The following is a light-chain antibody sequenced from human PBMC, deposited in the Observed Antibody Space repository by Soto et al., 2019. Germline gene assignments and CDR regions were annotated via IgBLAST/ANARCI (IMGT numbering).Light chain of an antibody. J-gene: IGKJ2*01. CDR1: QSVSSN. V-gene: IGKV3-15*01. CDR3: QHYNNWHALYT. Sequence: EIVMTQSQATLSVSPGERATLSCRASQSVSSNLAWYQQKPGQDPRLLIYGASTRATGIPARFSGSGSGTEFTLTISSMTYEDFEVSYCQHYNNWHALYTFGPGTKLEIK. CDR2: GAS.